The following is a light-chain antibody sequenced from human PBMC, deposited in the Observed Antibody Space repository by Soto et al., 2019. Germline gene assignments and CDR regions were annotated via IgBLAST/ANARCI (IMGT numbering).Light chain of an antibody. CDR2: WVA. Sequence: DVVMTQSPDSLAVSLGERSTIKCKSSQSGLHTTSKNNFLLWYQQKPGRPPKLLIHWVATGQSGVPDRFSGSGAGTDFTLTLNNLQPYDAAIYSCQQSHAVPWTFGQGPRVELK. J-gene: IGKJ1*01. CDR1: QSGLHTTSKNNF. V-gene: IGKV4-1*01. CDR3: QQSHAVPWT.